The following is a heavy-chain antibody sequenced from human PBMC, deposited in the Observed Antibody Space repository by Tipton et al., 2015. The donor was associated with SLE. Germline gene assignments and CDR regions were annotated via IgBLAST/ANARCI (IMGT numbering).Heavy chain of an antibody. CDR1: RFTFSSYS. CDR3: ARPSTTVVPDY. V-gene: IGHV3-48*01. CDR2: ISSSSSTI. Sequence: SLRLSCAASRFTFSSYSMNWVRQAPGKGLEWVSYISSSSSTIYYADSVKGRFTISRDNAKNSLYLQMNSLRAEDTAVYYCARPSTTVVPDYWGRGTLVTVSS. D-gene: IGHD3-10*01. J-gene: IGHJ4*02.